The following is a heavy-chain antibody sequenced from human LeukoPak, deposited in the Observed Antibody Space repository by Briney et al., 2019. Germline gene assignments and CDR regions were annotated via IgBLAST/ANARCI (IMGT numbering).Heavy chain of an antibody. Sequence: SETLSLTCTVSGGSISSGDYYWSWIRQPPGKGLEWIGYIYYSGSTYYNPSLKSRVTISVDTSKNQFSLKLSSVTAADTAVYYCARGVTMIVVVTGWFDPWGQGTLVTVSS. J-gene: IGHJ5*02. CDR3: ARGVTMIVVVTGWFDP. CDR2: IYYSGST. CDR1: GGSISSGDYY. D-gene: IGHD3-22*01. V-gene: IGHV4-30-4*01.